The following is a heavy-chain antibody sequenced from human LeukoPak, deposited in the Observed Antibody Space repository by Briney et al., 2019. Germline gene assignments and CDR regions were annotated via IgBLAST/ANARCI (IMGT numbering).Heavy chain of an antibody. CDR1: GFTFSSYW. J-gene: IGHJ6*03. CDR2: IKQDGSEK. D-gene: IGHD3-3*01. Sequence: PGGSLRLSCAASGFTFSSYWMSWVRQAPGKGLEWVADIKQDGSEKYYVDSVKGRFTISRANAKNSLYLQMNSLRAEDTAVYYCARKNYDFWSGWDYYHYYMDVWGKGTTVTVSS. CDR3: ARKNYDFWSGWDYYHYYMDV. V-gene: IGHV3-7*01.